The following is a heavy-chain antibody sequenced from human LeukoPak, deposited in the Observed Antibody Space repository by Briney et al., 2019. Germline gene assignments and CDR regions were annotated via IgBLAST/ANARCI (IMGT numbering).Heavy chain of an antibody. Sequence: PGGSLRLSCAASGFTFSSYAMSWVRQAPGKGLEWVSAISGSGGSTYYADSVKGRFTISRDNSKNTLYLQMNSLRAEDTAVYYCAEDSGGDLNAFDIWGQGTMVTVSS. J-gene: IGHJ3*02. CDR2: ISGSGGST. V-gene: IGHV3-23*01. D-gene: IGHD2-21*02. CDR1: GFTFSSYA. CDR3: AEDSGGDLNAFDI.